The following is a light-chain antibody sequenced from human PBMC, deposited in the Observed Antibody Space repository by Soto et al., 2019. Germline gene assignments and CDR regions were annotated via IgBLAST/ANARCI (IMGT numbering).Light chain of an antibody. CDR1: SSDVGGYNC. J-gene: IGLJ1*01. V-gene: IGLV2-11*01. CDR3: CSHSASYTFV. CDR2: DVT. Sequence: QSALTQPRSVSGSPGQSVTISCTGTSSDVGGYNCVSWYQQHPGKAPQLIIYDVTQRPSGVPDRFSGSKSGNTASLSISGLQAEDDADYYCCSHSASYTFVFGTGTKLTVL.